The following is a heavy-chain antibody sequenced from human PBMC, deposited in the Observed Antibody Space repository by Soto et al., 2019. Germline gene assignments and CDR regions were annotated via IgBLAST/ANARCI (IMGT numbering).Heavy chain of an antibody. D-gene: IGHD1-20*01. Sequence: KPSETLSLTCTVSGGYISNGDYYWTWIRQPPGRGLEWIGHIYYSGSTYYNPSLESRTSISKDTSRNQVSLNLNSVTAADTALYYCARYNLNFNGLDVWGQGTTVTVSS. V-gene: IGHV4-30-4*01. CDR3: ARYNLNFNGLDV. CDR2: IYYSGST. J-gene: IGHJ6*02. CDR1: GGYISNGDYY.